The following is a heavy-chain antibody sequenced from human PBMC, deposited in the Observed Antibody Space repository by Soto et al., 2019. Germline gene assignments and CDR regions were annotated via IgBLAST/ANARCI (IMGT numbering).Heavy chain of an antibody. CDR3: ARDQRIMEDSSGWYYYYGMDV. CDR1: GGSISSYY. V-gene: IGHV4-59*01. J-gene: IGHJ6*02. CDR2: IYYSGST. D-gene: IGHD6-19*01. Sequence: KSSETLSLTCTVSGGSISSYYWSWIRQPPGKGLEWIGYIYYSGSTNYNPSLKSRVTISVDTSKNQFSLKLSSVTAADTAVYYCARDQRIMEDSSGWYYYYGMDVWGQGTTVTVSS.